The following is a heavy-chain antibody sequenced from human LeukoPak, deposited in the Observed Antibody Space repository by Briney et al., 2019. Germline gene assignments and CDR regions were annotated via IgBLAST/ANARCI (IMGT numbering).Heavy chain of an antibody. D-gene: IGHD6-19*01. CDR3: ARDSSDSSGWYYFDS. J-gene: IGHJ4*02. V-gene: IGHV4-59*01. Sequence: SETLSLTCTVSSGSISSYYWSWIRQPPGRGLEWIGYVYYRGSTNYNPSIKSRVTISVDPSKNQFSLKLSSVTAADRAMYYCARDSSDSSGWYYFDSWGEGTLVTVS. CDR2: VYYRGST. CDR1: SGSISSYY.